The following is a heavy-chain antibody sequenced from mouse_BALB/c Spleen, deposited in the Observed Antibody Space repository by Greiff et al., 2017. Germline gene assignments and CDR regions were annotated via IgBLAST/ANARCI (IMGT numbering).Heavy chain of an antibody. CDR3: ARNGDWYFDV. CDR2: ISTYYGDA. V-gene: IGHV1S137*01. CDR1: GYTFTDYA. Sequence: QVQLQQSGAELVSPGVSVKISCKGSGYTFTDYAMHWVKQSHAKSLEWIGVISTYYGDASYNQKFKGKATMTVDKSSSTAYMELARLTSEDSAIYYCARNGDWYFDVWGAGTTVTVSS. J-gene: IGHJ1*01.